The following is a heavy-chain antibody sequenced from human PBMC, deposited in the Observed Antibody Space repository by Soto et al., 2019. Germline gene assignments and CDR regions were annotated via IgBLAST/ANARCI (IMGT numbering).Heavy chain of an antibody. D-gene: IGHD6-19*01. J-gene: IGHJ6*02. CDR3: ARGRGSSGWYGYYYYYYGMDV. CDR1: GVSISSYY. V-gene: IGHV4-34*01. Sequence: PSETLSLTCTVSGVSISSYYWSWIRQPPGKGLEWIGEINHSGSTNYNPSLKSRVTISVDTSKNQFSLKLSSVTAADTAVYYCARGRGSSGWYGYYYYYYGMDVWGQGTTVTVSS. CDR2: INHSGST.